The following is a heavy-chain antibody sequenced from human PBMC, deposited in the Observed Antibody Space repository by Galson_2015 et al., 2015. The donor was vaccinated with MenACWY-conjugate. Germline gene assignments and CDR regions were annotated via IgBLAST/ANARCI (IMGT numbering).Heavy chain of an antibody. J-gene: IGHJ3*01. CDR2: IYPGDTYI. D-gene: IGHD2-21*01. Sequence: QSGAEVKKPGESLTISCQGSGYIFSTYWLAWVRQMPGKALEWMGMIYPGDTYIRNNPSFEGQVTMSVDQSISTAYLRWCRLKASDTAMYYCTRRLIANFRDAFDFWGQGTMVTVSS. CDR3: TRRLIANFRDAFDF. CDR1: GYIFSTYW. V-gene: IGHV5-51*01.